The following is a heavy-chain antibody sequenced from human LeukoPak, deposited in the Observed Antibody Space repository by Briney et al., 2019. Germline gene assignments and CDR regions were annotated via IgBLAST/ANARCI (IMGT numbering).Heavy chain of an antibody. D-gene: IGHD1-26*01. CDR3: ARGSGSYHYYYGMDV. V-gene: IGHV5-51*01. CDR2: IYPGDSDT. J-gene: IGHJ6*02. Sequence: GESLKISCKGSGYSFTSYWIGWVRQMRGKGLEWMGIIYPGDSDTRYSPSFQGQVTISADKSISTAYLQWSSLKASDTAMYYCARGSGSYHYYYGMDVWGQGTTVTVSS. CDR1: GYSFTSYW.